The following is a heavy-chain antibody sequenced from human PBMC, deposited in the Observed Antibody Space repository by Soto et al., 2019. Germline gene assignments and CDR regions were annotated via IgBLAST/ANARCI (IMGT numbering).Heavy chain of an antibody. CDR2: IDPGDTYA. D-gene: IGHD2-2*01. V-gene: IGHV5-10-1*01. CDR3: ARIYCTTTTCDSWFDP. CDR1: GYTFTTFW. Sequence: GESLKISCTGFGYTFTTFWISWVRQMPGKGLEWMGRIDPGDTYATYSPAFQGHVTISADKATSTAYLQWSSLKASDTAMYFCARIYCTTTTCDSWFDPWGQGTLVTVSS. J-gene: IGHJ5*02.